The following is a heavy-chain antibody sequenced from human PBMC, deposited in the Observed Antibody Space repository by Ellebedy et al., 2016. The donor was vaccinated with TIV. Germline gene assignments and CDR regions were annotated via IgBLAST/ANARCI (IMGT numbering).Heavy chain of an antibody. D-gene: IGHD4-23*01. V-gene: IGHV3-23*01. CDR1: GLTFSSHA. J-gene: IGHJ3*01. CDR3: ARDPVGVGPAFDV. Sequence: GESLKISCAASGLTFSSHAMSWVRQAPGKGLEWVSSISDSGANAYYADSVKGRFTISRDNSKDTLYLQVTSLRAEDTAVYYCARDPVGVGPAFDVWGQGTMVTVSS. CDR2: ISDSGANA.